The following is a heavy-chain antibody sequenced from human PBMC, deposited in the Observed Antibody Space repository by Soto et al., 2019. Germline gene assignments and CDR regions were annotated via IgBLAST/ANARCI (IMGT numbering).Heavy chain of an antibody. D-gene: IGHD2-15*01. CDR1: GGSISSYY. CDR3: ARGRVPLGGFDY. CDR2: IYYSGST. V-gene: IGHV4-59*01. J-gene: IGHJ4*02. Sequence: SETLSLTCTVSGGSISSYYWSWIRQPPGKGLEWIGYIYYSGSTNYNPSLKSRVTISVDTSKNQFSLKLSSVTAADTAVYYCARGRVPLGGFDYWGQGTLVTVSS.